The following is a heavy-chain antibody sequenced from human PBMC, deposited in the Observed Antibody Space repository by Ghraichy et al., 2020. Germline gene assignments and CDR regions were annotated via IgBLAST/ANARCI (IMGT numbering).Heavy chain of an antibody. CDR2: IRQDGNEK. D-gene: IGHD4-11*01. V-gene: IGHV3-7*03. J-gene: IGHJ5*02. Sequence: GSLRLSCAASGFTFSNYWMTWVRQAPGKGLEWVANIRQDGNEKYCVDSVTGRFTISRDNAKNSLYLQMDSLRAADTALYYCATTGSYSHGSWGQGTLVTVSS. CDR3: ATTGSYSHGS. CDR1: GFTFSNYW.